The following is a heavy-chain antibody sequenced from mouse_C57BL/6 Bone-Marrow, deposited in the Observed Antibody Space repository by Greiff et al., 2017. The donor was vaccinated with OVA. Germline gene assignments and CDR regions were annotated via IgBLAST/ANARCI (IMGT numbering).Heavy chain of an antibody. CDR3: TRGDLDAMDY. CDR1: GYTFTDYE. CDR2: IDPETGGT. D-gene: IGHD3-3*01. J-gene: IGHJ4*01. Sequence: SGAELVRPGASVTLSCKASGYTFTDYEMHWVKQTPVHGLEWIGAIDPETGGTAYNQKFKGKAILTADKSSSTAYMELRSLTSEDSAVYYCTRGDLDAMDYWGQGTSVTVSS. V-gene: IGHV1-15*01.